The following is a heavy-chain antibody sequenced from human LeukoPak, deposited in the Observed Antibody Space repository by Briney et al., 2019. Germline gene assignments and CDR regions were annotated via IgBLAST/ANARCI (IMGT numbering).Heavy chain of an antibody. CDR2: ISGTGGTT. D-gene: IGHD4-17*01. Sequence: GGSLRLSGAASGFTFSDYAMTWVRQAPGKGLEWVSVISGTGGTTYYADSVKGQFTVSRDNSQNTLYLQMNSLRVDDTAVYYCAKGSSRGTTLTWFDPWGQGTLVTVSS. V-gene: IGHV3-23*01. J-gene: IGHJ5*02. CDR3: AKGSSRGTTLTWFDP. CDR1: GFTFSDYA.